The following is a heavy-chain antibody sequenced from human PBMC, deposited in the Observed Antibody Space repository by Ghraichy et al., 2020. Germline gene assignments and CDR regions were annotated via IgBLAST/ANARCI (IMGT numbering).Heavy chain of an antibody. CDR1: GFTFSSYA. D-gene: IGHD6-13*01. CDR3: ARDPIAAAGYFDY. Sequence: GESLNISCAASGFTFSSYAMHWVRQAPGKGLEWVAVISYDGSNKYYADSVKGRFTISRDNSKNTLYLQMNSLRAEDTAVYYCARDPIAAAGYFDYWGQGTLVTVSS. V-gene: IGHV3-30-3*01. CDR2: ISYDGSNK. J-gene: IGHJ4*02.